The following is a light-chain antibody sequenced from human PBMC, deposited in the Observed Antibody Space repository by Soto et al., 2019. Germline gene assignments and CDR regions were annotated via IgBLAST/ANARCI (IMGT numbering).Light chain of an antibody. CDR2: EGS. Sequence: QSALTQPASVSGSPGQSITLSCAGTSSDVGSYNLVSWYQQHPGKAPQLMIYEGSKRPSGVSNRFSGSKSGNTASLTISGLQAEDEADYYCCSYAGSSIVVFGGGTQLTVL. CDR3: CSYAGSSIVV. V-gene: IGLV2-23*01. J-gene: IGLJ2*01. CDR1: SSDVGSYNL.